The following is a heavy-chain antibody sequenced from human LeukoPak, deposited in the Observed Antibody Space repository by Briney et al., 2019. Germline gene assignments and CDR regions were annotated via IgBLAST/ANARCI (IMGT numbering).Heavy chain of an antibody. D-gene: IGHD6-19*01. J-gene: IGHJ6*02. CDR3: TRDLGGLNPHHYYGMDV. V-gene: IGHV3-49*03. CDR2: IRSKAYGGTT. Sequence: GGSLRLSCTASGFTFGDYAMSWFRQAPGKGLEWVGFIRSKAYGGTTEYAASVKGRFTISRDDSKSIAYLQMNSLKTEDTAVYYCTRDLGGLNPHHYYGMDVWGQGTTVTVSS. CDR1: GFTFGDYA.